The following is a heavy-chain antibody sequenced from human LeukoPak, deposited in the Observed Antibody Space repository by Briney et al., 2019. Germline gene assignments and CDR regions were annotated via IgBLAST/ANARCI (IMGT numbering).Heavy chain of an antibody. V-gene: IGHV6-1*01. CDR1: GDRALTAVVA. CDR3: ARDGSYFDV. J-gene: IGHJ4*02. CDR2: TYYRSKWYN. Sequence: SQTLSLTCAISGDRALTAVVAGNWIRQSPSRGLEWLGRTYYRSKWYNDFAGSVKSRITINPDTSKNQFSLQLNSVAPEDTAVYYCARDGSYFDVWGQGTLVTVSS.